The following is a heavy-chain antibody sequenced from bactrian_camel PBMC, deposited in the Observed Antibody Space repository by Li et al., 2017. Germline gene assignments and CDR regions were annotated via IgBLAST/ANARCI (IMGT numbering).Heavy chain of an antibody. V-gene: IGHV3S6*01. Sequence: QVQLVESGGAAVESGGSLSLSCVHSGDSWNRACLTWFRQVPGGDDDVIAAIYRHGGNVWYSSSSYQSRFTISQNEAKDTLYLQMTDLKPEDTAMYHCASRRLTVCLGGWLQRPSQFDYWGQGTQVTVS. D-gene: IGHD1*01. CDR3: ASRRLTVCLGGWLQRPSQFDY. CDR1: GDSWNRAC. CDR2: IYRHGGNV. J-gene: IGHJ4*01.